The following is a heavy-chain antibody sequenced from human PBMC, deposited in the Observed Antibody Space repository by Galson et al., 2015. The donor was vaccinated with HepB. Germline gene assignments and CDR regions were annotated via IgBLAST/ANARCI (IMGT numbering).Heavy chain of an antibody. Sequence: SVKVSCKASGGTFSSYAISWVRQAPGQGLEWMGGIIPIFGTANYAQKFQGRVTITADESTSTAYMELSSLRSEDTAVYYCARHKQIAVAGREPLDYWGQGTLVTVSS. D-gene: IGHD6-19*01. CDR2: IIPIFGTA. CDR3: ARHKQIAVAGREPLDY. CDR1: GGTFSSYA. V-gene: IGHV1-69*13. J-gene: IGHJ4*02.